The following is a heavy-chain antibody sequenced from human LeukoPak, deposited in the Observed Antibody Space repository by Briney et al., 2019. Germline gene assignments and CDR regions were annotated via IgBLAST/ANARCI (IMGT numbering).Heavy chain of an antibody. V-gene: IGHV3-23*01. Sequence: GGSLRLSCAASGFTFSSYAMSWVRQAPGKGLEWVSAISGSGGSTYYADSVKGRFTISRDNSKSTLYLQMNSLRAEDTAVYYCAKDEYDFWSGYYPYWGQGTLVTVSS. CDR2: ISGSGGST. CDR3: AKDEYDFWSGYYPY. D-gene: IGHD3-3*01. CDR1: GFTFSSYA. J-gene: IGHJ4*02.